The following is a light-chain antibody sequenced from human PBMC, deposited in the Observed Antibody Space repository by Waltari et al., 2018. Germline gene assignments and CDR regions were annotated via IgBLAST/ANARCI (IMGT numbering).Light chain of an antibody. CDR2: KEC. V-gene: IGLV1-51*01. CDR1: TSNIVNEY. CDR3: GAWDSSVSAYV. Sequence: QSVLTQPPSVSATPGQKVTISCSRSTSNIVNEYVSWYQQLPRTAPKHLSYKECNRPPGSPDLFSGSKSGTSATLGITGLQTGDDAHYYCGAWDSSVSAYVFGTGTEVTVL. J-gene: IGLJ1*01.